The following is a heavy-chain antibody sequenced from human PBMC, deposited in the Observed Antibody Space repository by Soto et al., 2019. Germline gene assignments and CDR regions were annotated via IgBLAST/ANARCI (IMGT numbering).Heavy chain of an antibody. CDR3: ARRPGRVYSSSWYGEDY. J-gene: IGHJ4*02. CDR1: GFTFSSYW. V-gene: IGHV3-7*01. D-gene: IGHD6-13*01. CDR2: IKQDGSEK. Sequence: GGSLRLSCASSGFTFSSYWMSWVRQAPGKGLEWVANIKQDGSEKYYVDSVKGRFTISRDNAKNSLYLQMNSLRAEDTAVYYCARRPGRVYSSSWYGEDYWGQGTLVTVSS.